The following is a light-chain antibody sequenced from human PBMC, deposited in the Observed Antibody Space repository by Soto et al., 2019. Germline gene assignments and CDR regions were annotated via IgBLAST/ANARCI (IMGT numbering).Light chain of an antibody. CDR2: GAS. Sequence: EIVMTQSPATLSVSPGESATLSCRASQSVSSNVAWYQQKPGQAPRLLLFGASTRATGIPARFSGSGSGTEFTLTISSLQSEDFAVYHCQQYNNWPPWTFGQGTKVEIK. CDR3: QQYNNWPPWT. J-gene: IGKJ1*01. V-gene: IGKV3-15*01. CDR1: QSVSSN.